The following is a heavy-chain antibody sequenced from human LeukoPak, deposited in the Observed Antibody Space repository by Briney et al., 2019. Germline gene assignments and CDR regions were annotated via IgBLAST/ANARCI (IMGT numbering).Heavy chain of an antibody. CDR3: ARVVGYYGSGGPFDY. Sequence: SETLSLTCAVYGGSFSGYYWSWIRQPPGKGLEWIGEINHSGSTNYNPSLKSRVTTSVDTSKNQFSLKLSSVTAADTAVYYCARVVGYYGSGGPFDYWGQGTLVTVSS. V-gene: IGHV4-34*01. CDR2: INHSGST. D-gene: IGHD3-10*01. J-gene: IGHJ4*02. CDR1: GGSFSGYY.